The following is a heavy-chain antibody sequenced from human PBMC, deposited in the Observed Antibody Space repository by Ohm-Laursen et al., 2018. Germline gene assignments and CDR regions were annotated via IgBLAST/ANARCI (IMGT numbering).Heavy chain of an antibody. J-gene: IGHJ4*02. D-gene: IGHD3-22*01. V-gene: IGHV4-39*01. CDR3: ARPAHYYDSSGSFDY. Sequence: TLSLTCTVSGGSISSYYWAWIRQPPGKGLEWIGSIHHSGSTYYNPSLKSRVTISVDTSKNQFSLKLRPVTAADTAVYYCARPAHYYDSSGSFDYWGQGTQVTVSS. CDR1: GGSISSYY. CDR2: IHHSGST.